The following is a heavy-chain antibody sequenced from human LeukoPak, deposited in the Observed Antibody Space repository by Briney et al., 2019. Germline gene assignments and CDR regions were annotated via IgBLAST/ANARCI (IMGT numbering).Heavy chain of an antibody. Sequence: PSETLSLTCTVSGGSISSYYWSWIRQPPGKGLEWIGYIYYSGSTNYNPSLKSRVTISVDTSKNQFSLKLSSVTAADTAVYYCARVSSQTDWLPDPLWGQGTTVTVSS. D-gene: IGHD3-9*01. V-gene: IGHV4-59*01. CDR3: ARVSSQTDWLPDPL. CDR2: IYYSGST. CDR1: GGSISSYY. J-gene: IGHJ6*02.